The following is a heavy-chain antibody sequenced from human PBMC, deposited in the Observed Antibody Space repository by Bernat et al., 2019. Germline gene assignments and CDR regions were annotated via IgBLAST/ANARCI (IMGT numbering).Heavy chain of an antibody. CDR3: ARAPGAGYFDY. J-gene: IGHJ4*02. D-gene: IGHD1-14*01. CDR2: IYYSGST. Sequence: QVQLQESGPGLARPSQTLSLTCAVSGGSVNSGGLYWSWIRQPPGKALEWIGYIYYSGSTYYNPSLKSRAALSVDTSKNQFTLKLTSVTAADTAVYFCARAPGAGYFDYWGQGTPVTVSS. V-gene: IGHV4-30-4*01. CDR1: GGSVNSGGLY.